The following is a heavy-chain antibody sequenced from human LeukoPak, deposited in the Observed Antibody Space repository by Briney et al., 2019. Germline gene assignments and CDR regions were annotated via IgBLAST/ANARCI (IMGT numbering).Heavy chain of an antibody. CDR1: GFTFSSYA. CDR3: VRHPSRSGGWLWYFDL. D-gene: IGHD6-19*01. J-gene: IGHJ2*01. CDR2: ISSNGGST. Sequence: GGSLRLSCSASGFTFSSYAMHWVRQAPGKGLEYVSGISSNGGSTYYADSVKGRFTISRDNSKNTVYLQMSSLRAEDTAVYYCVRHPSRSGGWLWYFDLWGRGALVTVSS. V-gene: IGHV3-64D*06.